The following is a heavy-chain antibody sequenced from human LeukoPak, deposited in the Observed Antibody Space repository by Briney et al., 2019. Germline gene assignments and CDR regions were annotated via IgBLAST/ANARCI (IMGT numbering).Heavy chain of an antibody. V-gene: IGHV3-53*01. CDR1: GFTVSDNC. Sequence: GGSLRLSRAASGFTVSDNCMGWVRQAPGKWLDWVSDIYSGGNTYYADSVKGRFIISRDNSKNTLYLQMNSLSIEDTAVYYCARVASDSRGWYHFDYWGQGTLVTVSS. J-gene: IGHJ4*02. CDR2: IYSGGNT. CDR3: ARVASDSRGWYHFDY. D-gene: IGHD6-19*01.